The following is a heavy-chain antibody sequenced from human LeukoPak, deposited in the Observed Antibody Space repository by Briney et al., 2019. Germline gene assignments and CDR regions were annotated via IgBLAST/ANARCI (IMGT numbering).Heavy chain of an antibody. Sequence: ASVTVSFKASGYTFTVYYLHWVRQAPGQGLEWMGWINPNSGGTNYAQKFQGRVTMTRDTSISTAYMELSRLRSDDTAVYYCARDFQRGYYYDSSGYSDYWGQGTLVTVSS. CDR1: GYTFTVYY. CDR2: INPNSGGT. D-gene: IGHD3-22*01. CDR3: ARDFQRGYYYDSSGYSDY. J-gene: IGHJ4*02. V-gene: IGHV1-2*02.